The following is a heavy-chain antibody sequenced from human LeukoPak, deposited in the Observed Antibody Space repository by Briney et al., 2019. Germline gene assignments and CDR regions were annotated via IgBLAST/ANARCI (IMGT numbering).Heavy chain of an antibody. D-gene: IGHD4-17*01. CDR3: ARAGRADGDYHYFDY. CDR2: VSYDGSNK. V-gene: IGHV3-30-3*01. J-gene: IGHJ4*02. CDR1: GDIYNNFA. Sequence: PGGPLTLSCTPSGDIYNNFALHGAREAPGKGLEWIAAVSYDGSNKYYADSVRGRLTISRDNSKNTLYLQMNSLRAEDTAVYYCARAGRADGDYHYFDYWGQGTLVTVSS.